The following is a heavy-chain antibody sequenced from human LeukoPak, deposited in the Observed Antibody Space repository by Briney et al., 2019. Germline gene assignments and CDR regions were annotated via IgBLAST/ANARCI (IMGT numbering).Heavy chain of an antibody. D-gene: IGHD4-17*01. CDR3: ARGTTTKHPNWFDP. Sequence: ASVKVSCKASGYTFTSYGISWVRQAPGQGLEWMGWISAYNGNTNYPQKLQGRVTITTDTSTSTAYMELRSLRSDDTAVYYCARGTTTKHPNWFDPWGQGTLVTVSS. J-gene: IGHJ5*02. V-gene: IGHV1-18*01. CDR1: GYTFTSYG. CDR2: ISAYNGNT.